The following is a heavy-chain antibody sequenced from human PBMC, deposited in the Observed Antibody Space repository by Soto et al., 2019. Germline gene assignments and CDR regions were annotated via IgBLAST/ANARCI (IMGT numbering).Heavy chain of an antibody. Sequence: QVQLVESGGGLVKPGGSLRLSCAASGFTFSDYYMSWLRQAPGKGLEWVSYISSSSSYTNYADSVKGRFTISSDNARNSLYLQMTGLRAEDTSVYYCARSGVSLGMRDSYGSPTWFDPCGQGTLVTVSS. D-gene: IGHD5-18*01. CDR3: ARSGVSLGMRDSYGSPTWFDP. CDR2: ISSSSSYT. V-gene: IGHV3-11*06. J-gene: IGHJ5*02. CDR1: GFTFSDYY.